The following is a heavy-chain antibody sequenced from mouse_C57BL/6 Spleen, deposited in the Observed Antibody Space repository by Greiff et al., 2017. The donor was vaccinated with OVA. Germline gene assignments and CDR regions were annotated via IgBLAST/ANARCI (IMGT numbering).Heavy chain of an antibody. CDR3: AKDGSYEGGIFDY. J-gene: IGHJ2*01. Sequence: LMEPGASVKISCKASGYSFTDYNMNWVKQSNGKSLEWIGVINPNYGTTSYNQKFKGKATLTVDQSSSTAYMQLNSLTSEDSAVYYCAKDGSYEGGIFDYWGQGTTLTVSS. CDR1: GYSFTDYN. D-gene: IGHD2-3*01. V-gene: IGHV1-39*01. CDR2: INPNYGTT.